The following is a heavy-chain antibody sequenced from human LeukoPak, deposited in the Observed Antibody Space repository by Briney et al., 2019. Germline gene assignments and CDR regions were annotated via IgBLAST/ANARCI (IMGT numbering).Heavy chain of an antibody. Sequence: PSETLSLTCTVSGGSISSYYWSWIRQPAGKGLEWIGRIYTSGSTNYNPSLKSRVTISVDTSKNQFSLKLSSVTAADTAVYYCTVLSILWYYFDYWGQGTLVTVSS. D-gene: IGHD2-21*01. CDR2: IYTSGST. CDR3: TVLSILWYYFDY. V-gene: IGHV4-4*07. CDR1: GGSISSYY. J-gene: IGHJ4*02.